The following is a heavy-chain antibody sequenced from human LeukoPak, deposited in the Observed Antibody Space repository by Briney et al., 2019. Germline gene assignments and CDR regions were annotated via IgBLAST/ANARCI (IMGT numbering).Heavy chain of an antibody. CDR3: ARGVLRYFDWSGYVDGMDV. CDR1: GGSFSGYY. V-gene: IGHV4-34*01. D-gene: IGHD3-9*01. CDR2: INHSGST. Sequence: KSSETLSLTCAVYGGSFSGYYWSWIRQPPGKGLEWIGEINHSGSTNYNPSLKSRVTISVDTSKNQFSLKLSSVTAADTAVYYCARGVLRYFDWSGYVDGMDVWGQGTTVAVSS. J-gene: IGHJ6*02.